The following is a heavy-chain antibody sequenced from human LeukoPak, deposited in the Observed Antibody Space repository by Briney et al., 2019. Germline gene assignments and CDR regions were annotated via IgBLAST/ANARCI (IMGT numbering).Heavy chain of an antibody. CDR3: ANDPTSAWYG. J-gene: IGHJ4*02. Sequence: GGSLRLSCAASGFTFSSYGVHWVRQAPGKGLEWVSYISDIGSPIYYADSVKGRFTISRDNSKNTQYLQMNSLRAEDTAVYYCANDPTSAWYGWGQGTLVTVSS. V-gene: IGHV3-23*01. CDR1: GFTFSSYG. CDR2: ISDIGSPI. D-gene: IGHD6-19*01.